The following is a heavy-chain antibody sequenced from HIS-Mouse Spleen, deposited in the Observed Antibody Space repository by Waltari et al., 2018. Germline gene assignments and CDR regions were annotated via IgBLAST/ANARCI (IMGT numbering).Heavy chain of an antibody. V-gene: IGHV4-39*07. Sequence: QLQLQESGPGLVKPSEPLSLTCTVSGGSISSSSYYRGWIRQPPGKGLEWIGSIYSSGSTYYNPSLKSRVTISVDTSKNQFSLKLSSVTAADTAVYYCAREIPYSSSWYDWYFDLWGRGTLVTVSS. J-gene: IGHJ2*01. CDR3: AREIPYSSSWYDWYFDL. CDR1: GGSISSSSYY. CDR2: IYSSGST. D-gene: IGHD6-13*01.